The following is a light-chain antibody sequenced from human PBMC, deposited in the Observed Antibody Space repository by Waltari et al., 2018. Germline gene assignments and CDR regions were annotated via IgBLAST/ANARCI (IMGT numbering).Light chain of an antibody. CDR2: NDD. CDR3: AAWDDTLKGL. J-gene: IGLJ3*02. V-gene: IGLV1-44*01. Sequence: QSVLTQPPSASGAPGQRVTITCSIGSSNIGSNTLNWYQQFPGTAPKLLMFNDDQRASGVPGRFSGSRSVTSASLAISGLQSEDEATYYCAAWDDTLKGLFGGGTTLTVL. CDR1: SSNIGSNT.